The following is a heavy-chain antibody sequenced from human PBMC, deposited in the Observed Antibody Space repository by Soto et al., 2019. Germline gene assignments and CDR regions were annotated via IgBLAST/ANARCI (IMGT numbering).Heavy chain of an antibody. J-gene: IGHJ4*02. D-gene: IGHD3-10*01. CDR1: GFTFSSYW. V-gene: IGHV3-7*05. Sequence: GGSLRLSCAASGFTFSSYWMSWVRQAPGKGLEWVANIKQDGSEKYYVDSVKGRFTISRDNAKNSLYLQMNSLRAEDTAVYYCARRGPTLTKSSITMVRGVISYYFDYWGQGTLVTVSS. CDR3: ARRGPTLTKSSITMVRGVISYYFDY. CDR2: IKQDGSEK.